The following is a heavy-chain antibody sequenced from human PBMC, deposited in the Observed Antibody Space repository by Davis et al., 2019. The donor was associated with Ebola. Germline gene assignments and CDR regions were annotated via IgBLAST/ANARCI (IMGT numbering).Heavy chain of an antibody. CDR1: GFTFSNYG. CDR3: TKRRGLRGYIPKRDY. D-gene: IGHD5-18*01. Sequence: GGSLRLSCAASGFTFSNYGIHWVRQAPGKGLEWVALIHYDDTNKYYADSVKGRFTISRDNSKNTVYLQMNSLRAEDTAVYYCTKRRGLRGYIPKRDYWGRGTLVTVSS. J-gene: IGHJ4*02. V-gene: IGHV3-30*02. CDR2: IHYDDTNK.